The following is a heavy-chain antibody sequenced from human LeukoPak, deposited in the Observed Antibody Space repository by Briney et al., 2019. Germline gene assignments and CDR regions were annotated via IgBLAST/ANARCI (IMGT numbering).Heavy chain of an antibody. CDR2: IYYSGNT. CDR1: GASITSYY. CDR3: ARYPKRVLRYFDWLGLDAFDI. D-gene: IGHD3-9*01. V-gene: IGHV4-59*01. Sequence: PSETLSLTCTVSGASITSYYWSWIRQPPGKGLEWIGYIYYSGNTDYNPSLKSRVTISVDTSKNQFSLKLSSVTAADTAVYYCARYPKRVLRYFDWLGLDAFDIWGQGTMVTVSS. J-gene: IGHJ3*02.